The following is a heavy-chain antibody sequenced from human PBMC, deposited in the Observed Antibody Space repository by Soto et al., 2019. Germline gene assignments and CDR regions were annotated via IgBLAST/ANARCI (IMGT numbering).Heavy chain of an antibody. CDR3: ARQEYCSRTSCYKVDS. CDR1: GSSFTDYW. D-gene: IGHD2-2*02. CDR2: IYLGDSNT. J-gene: IGHJ5*01. V-gene: IGHV5-51*01. Sequence: GESLRISYTGAGSSFTDYWIGWVRKMPGKGLEWMGIIYLGDSNTRYSPTFQGQVTISADRSISTAYLQWSSLKASDIAMYYCARQEYCSRTSCYKVDSWGHGTPVPVSS.